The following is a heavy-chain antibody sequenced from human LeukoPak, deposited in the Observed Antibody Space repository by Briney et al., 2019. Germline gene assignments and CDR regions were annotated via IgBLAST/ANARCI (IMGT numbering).Heavy chain of an antibody. CDR2: IYYSGST. V-gene: IGHV4-39*07. CDR1: GGSISSSSYY. J-gene: IGHJ4*02. D-gene: IGHD5-18*01. Sequence: PSETLSLTCTVSGGSISSSSYYWGWIRQPPGKGLEWIGSIYYSGSTYYNPSLKSRVTISVDTSKNQFSLKLSSVTAADTAVYYCARDQGPVDTAILDYWGQGTLVTVSS. CDR3: ARDQGPVDTAILDY.